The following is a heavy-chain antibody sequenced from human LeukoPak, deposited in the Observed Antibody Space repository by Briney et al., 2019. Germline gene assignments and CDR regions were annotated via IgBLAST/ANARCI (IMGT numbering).Heavy chain of an antibody. CDR3: SKERPEEYYGSGSYFDY. J-gene: IGHJ4*02. Sequence: GGSLRLSCAASGFTFSSYVMHWVRQAPGKGLEWGAVISYDDGSNKYYADSVKGRFTISRDNSKHTVYLEMNSLRVEDTAMYYCSKERPEEYYGSGSYFDYWGQGTLVTVSS. V-gene: IGHV3-30*18. CDR1: GFTFSSYV. CDR2: ISYDDGSNK. D-gene: IGHD3-10*01.